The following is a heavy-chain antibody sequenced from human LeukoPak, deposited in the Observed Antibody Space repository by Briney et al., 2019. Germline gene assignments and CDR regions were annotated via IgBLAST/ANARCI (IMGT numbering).Heavy chain of an antibody. CDR1: GYTFTNYY. D-gene: IGHD6-13*01. Sequence: ASVKVSCKTSGYTFTNYYIHWVRQAPGQGLEWMGRINPNSGGTNYAQKFQGRVTMTRDTSISTAYMELSRLRSDDTAVYYCGIAAAGAFDYWGQGTLVTVSS. CDR3: GIAAAGAFDY. CDR2: INPNSGGT. V-gene: IGHV1-2*06. J-gene: IGHJ4*02.